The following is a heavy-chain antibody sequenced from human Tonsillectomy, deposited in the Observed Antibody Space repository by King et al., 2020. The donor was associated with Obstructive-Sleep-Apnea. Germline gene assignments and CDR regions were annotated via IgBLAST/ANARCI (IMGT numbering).Heavy chain of an antibody. CDR2: IYPGDSDT. D-gene: IGHD3-10*01. V-gene: IGHV5-51*01. CDR3: ALTERITMVRGVIGADAFDI. J-gene: IGHJ3*02. Sequence: QLVQSGAEVKKPGESLKISCKGSGYSFTSYWIGWVRQMPGKGLEWMGIIYPGDSDTRYSPSFQGHVTISADKSISTAYLQWSSLKAADTAMYYCALTERITMVRGVIGADAFDIWGQGTMVTVSS. CDR1: GYSFTSYW.